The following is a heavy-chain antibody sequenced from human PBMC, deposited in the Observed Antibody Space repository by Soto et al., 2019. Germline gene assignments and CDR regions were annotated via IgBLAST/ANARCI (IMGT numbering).Heavy chain of an antibody. V-gene: IGHV4-34*01. Sequence: SETLSLTCAVYGGSFSGYYWSWIRQPPGKGLEWIGEINHSGSTNYNPSLKSRVTISVDTSKNQFSLKLSSVTAADTAVYYCARNWYYYGSGSFGYYYYYGMDVRGQGTTVTVSS. CDR3: ARNWYYYGSGSFGYYYYYGMDV. CDR1: GGSFSGYY. J-gene: IGHJ6*02. CDR2: INHSGST. D-gene: IGHD3-10*01.